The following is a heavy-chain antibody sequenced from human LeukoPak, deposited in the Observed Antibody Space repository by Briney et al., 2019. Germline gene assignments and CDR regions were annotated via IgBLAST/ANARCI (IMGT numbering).Heavy chain of an antibody. CDR1: GFTFITYA. CDR2: ISGSGYST. J-gene: IGHJ6*02. V-gene: IGHV3-23*01. CDR3: PRDRYGMDV. Sequence: GGSLILSCAASGFTFITYAMSWVRQAPGKGLEWVSVISGSGYSTYYAGSVKGRFTISRDNSKNTLYLQMNSLRAEDTAVYYCPRDRYGMDVWGQGTTVTVSS.